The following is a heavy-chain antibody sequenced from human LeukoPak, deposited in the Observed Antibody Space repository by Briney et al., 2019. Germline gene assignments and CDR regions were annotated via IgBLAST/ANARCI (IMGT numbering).Heavy chain of an antibody. CDR3: ARRPLLWFGELLYQPKYYFDY. V-gene: IGHV4-39*07. J-gene: IGHJ4*02. CDR1: GGSISSSSYY. CDR2: IYYSGST. D-gene: IGHD3-10*01. Sequence: PSETLSLTCTVSGGSISSSSYYWGWIRQPPGKGLGWIGSIYYSGSTYYNPSLKSRVTISVDTSKNQFSLKLSSVTAADTAVYYCARRPLLWFGELLYQPKYYFDYWGQETLVTVSS.